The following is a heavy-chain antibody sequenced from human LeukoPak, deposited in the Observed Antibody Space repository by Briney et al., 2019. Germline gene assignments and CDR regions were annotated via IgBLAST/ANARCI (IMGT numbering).Heavy chain of an antibody. J-gene: IGHJ6*02. V-gene: IGHV4-31*03. CDR3: ARDARYCSSTSCYGYYYYYYGMDV. CDR2: IYYSGST. Sequence: SETLSLTCTVSGGSISSGGYYWSWIRQHPGKGLEWIGYIYYSGSTYYNPSLKSRVTISVDMSKNQFSLKLSSVTAADTAVYYCARDARYCSSTSCYGYYYYYYGMDVWGQGTTVTVSS. D-gene: IGHD2-2*01. CDR1: GGSISSGGYY.